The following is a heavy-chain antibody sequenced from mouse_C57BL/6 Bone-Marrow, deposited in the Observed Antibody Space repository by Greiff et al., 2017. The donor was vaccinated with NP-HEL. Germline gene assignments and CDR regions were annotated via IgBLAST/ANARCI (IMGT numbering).Heavy chain of an antibody. V-gene: IGHV1-82*01. J-gene: IGHJ3*01. D-gene: IGHD1-1*01. CDR3: ARWTVVAPFAY. CDR1: GYAFSSSW. CDR2: IYPGDGDT. Sequence: QVQLQQPGPELVKPGASVKISCKASGYAFSSSWMNWVKQRPGKGLEWIGRIYPGDGDTNYNGKFKGKATLTADKSSSTAYMQLSSLTSEDSAVYFCARWTVVAPFAYWGQGTLVTVSA.